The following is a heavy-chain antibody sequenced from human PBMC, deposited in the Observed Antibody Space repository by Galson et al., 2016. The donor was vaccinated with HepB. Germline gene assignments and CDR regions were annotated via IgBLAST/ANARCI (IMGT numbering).Heavy chain of an antibody. CDR3: ARGGIGEDGLDY. J-gene: IGHJ4*02. CDR2: IGVGGDK. D-gene: IGHD6-13*01. Sequence: SLRLSCAASGSALRSCAMTWVRQAPGKGLEWVSSIGVGGDKYHAASVRGRFTISRDNSKNTLSLQMNSLTAEDTAVYFCARGGIGEDGLDYWGQGTLVTASS. V-gene: IGHV3-23*01. CDR1: GSALRSCA.